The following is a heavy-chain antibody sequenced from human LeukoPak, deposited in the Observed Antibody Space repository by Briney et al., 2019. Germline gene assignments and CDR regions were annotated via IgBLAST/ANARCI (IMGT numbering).Heavy chain of an antibody. CDR2: IKQDGSEK. Sequence: GGSLRLSCAASGFTFSSYWMSWVRQAPGKGLEWVANIKQDGSEKYYVDSVKGRFTISRDNAKNSLYLQMNSLRAEDTAVYYCARGQDDFWSGYPSPLDYWGQGTLVTVSS. CDR1: GFTFSSYW. V-gene: IGHV3-7*01. J-gene: IGHJ4*02. D-gene: IGHD3-3*01. CDR3: ARGQDDFWSGYPSPLDY.